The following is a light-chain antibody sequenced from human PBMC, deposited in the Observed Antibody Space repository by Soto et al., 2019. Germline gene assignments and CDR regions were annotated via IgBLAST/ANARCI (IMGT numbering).Light chain of an antibody. CDR1: NIGSKN. Sequence: SYELTQPISVSVALGQTARITCGGNNIGSKNVHWYQQKPGQAPVLVIYRDSNRPSGIPERFSGSNSGNTATLTISRAQAGDEADYYCQVWDSSTVFGTGTKLTVL. J-gene: IGLJ1*01. V-gene: IGLV3-9*01. CDR2: RDS. CDR3: QVWDSSTV.